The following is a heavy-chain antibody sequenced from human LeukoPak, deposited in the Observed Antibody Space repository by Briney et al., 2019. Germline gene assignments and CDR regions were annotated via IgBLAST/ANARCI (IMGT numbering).Heavy chain of an antibody. Sequence: GESLKISCKGSGYSFTSYWINWVRQMPGKGLEWMGRIDPSDSYTNYSPSFQGHVTISADKSISTAYLQWSSLKASDTAMYYCASARAAAGTLLDYWGQGTLVTVSS. J-gene: IGHJ4*02. CDR2: IDPSDSYT. V-gene: IGHV5-10-1*01. CDR3: ASARAAAGTLLDY. CDR1: GYSFTSYW. D-gene: IGHD6-13*01.